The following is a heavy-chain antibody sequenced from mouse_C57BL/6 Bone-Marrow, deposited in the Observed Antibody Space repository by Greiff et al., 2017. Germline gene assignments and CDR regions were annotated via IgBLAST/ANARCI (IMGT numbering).Heavy chain of an antibody. J-gene: IGHJ3*01. CDR2: IYPRSGNT. D-gene: IGHD4-1*01. CDR3: ARRGSNWGAWFAY. V-gene: IGHV1-81*01. Sequence: QVQLKESGAELARPGASVKLSCKASGYTFPSYGISWVKQRTGQGLEWIGEIYPRSGNTYYNEQFKGKATLTAEKSSSAAYMELRSLTSEDSAVYFCARRGSNWGAWFAYWGQGTLVTVSA. CDR1: GYTFPSYG.